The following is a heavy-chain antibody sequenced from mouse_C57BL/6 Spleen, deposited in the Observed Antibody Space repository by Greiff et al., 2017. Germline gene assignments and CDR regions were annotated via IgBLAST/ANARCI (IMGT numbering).Heavy chain of an antibody. CDR1: GYTFTNYW. D-gene: IGHD2-5*01. CDR3: ARSRSNYGGAMDY. Sequence: VQLQQSGAELVRPGTSVKMSCKASGYTFTNYWIGWAKQRPGHGLEWIGDIYPGGGYTNYNEKFKGKATLTADKSSSTAYMQFSSLTSEDSAIYYCARSRSNYGGAMDYWGQGTSVTVSS. J-gene: IGHJ4*01. V-gene: IGHV1-63*01. CDR2: IYPGGGYT.